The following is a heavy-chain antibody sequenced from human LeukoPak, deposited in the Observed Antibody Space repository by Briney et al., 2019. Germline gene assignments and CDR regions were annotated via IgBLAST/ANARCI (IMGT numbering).Heavy chain of an antibody. CDR1: GGSFSGYY. CDR2: INHSGST. J-gene: IGHJ4*02. Sequence: SETLSLTCAVYGGSFSGYYWSWIRQPPGKGLEWIGEINHSGSTNYNPSLKSRVTISVDTSKNQFSLKLSSVTAADTAVYYCARYRSGYYSNFDYWGQGTLVTVSS. V-gene: IGHV4-34*01. D-gene: IGHD3-3*01. CDR3: ARYRSGYYSNFDY.